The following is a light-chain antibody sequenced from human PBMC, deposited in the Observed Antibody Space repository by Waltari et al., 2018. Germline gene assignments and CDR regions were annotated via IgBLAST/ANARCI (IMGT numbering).Light chain of an antibody. Sequence: DIVMTQSPDSLAVSPGERATINCKSSQSIFYSSTNKNYLAWYQQKPGQPPKLLIYWASTRESGVPDRFSGTGSGTDFTLTISSLQAGDVAVYYCQQFYSTPLTFGGGTKVEIK. CDR1: QSIFYSSTNKNY. CDR3: QQFYSTPLT. V-gene: IGKV4-1*01. J-gene: IGKJ4*01. CDR2: WAS.